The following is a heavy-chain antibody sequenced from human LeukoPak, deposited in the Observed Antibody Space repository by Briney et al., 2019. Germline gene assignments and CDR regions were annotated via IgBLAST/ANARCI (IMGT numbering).Heavy chain of an antibody. D-gene: IGHD3-16*02. CDR2: IYYSGST. J-gene: IGHJ4*02. CDR3: ARAYDYVWGSYRASFDY. CDR1: GGSISSSSYY. V-gene: IGHV4-39*01. Sequence: SETLSLTCTVSGGSISSSSYYWGWIRQPPGKGPEWIGNIYYSGSTYYNPSLKSRVTISVDTSNNQFSLKLSSVTAADTAVYYCARAYDYVWGSYRASFDYWGQGTLVTVSS.